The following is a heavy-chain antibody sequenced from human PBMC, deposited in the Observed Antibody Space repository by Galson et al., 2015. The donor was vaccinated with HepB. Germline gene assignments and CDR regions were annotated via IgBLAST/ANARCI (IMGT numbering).Heavy chain of an antibody. CDR2: IYSDGTT. V-gene: IGHV4-59*08. CDR3: ASHPYYGDY. Sequence: ETLSLTCTVSGVSIGTYYWSWFRQSPGKRIEWIGYIYSDGTTTYSPSLKSRITISIDTSKRQLSLTVRSVTAADTAVYSGASHPYYGDYWGQGSLVTVSS. CDR1: GVSIGTYY. J-gene: IGHJ4*01.